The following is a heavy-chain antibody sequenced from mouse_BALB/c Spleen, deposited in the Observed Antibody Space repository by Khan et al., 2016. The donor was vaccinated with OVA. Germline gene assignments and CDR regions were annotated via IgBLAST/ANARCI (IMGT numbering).Heavy chain of an antibody. CDR3: ARGNYYGYCFDY. J-gene: IGHJ2*01. CDR1: GYSITNNYA. V-gene: IGHV3-2*02. CDR2: IRYSGST. Sequence: EVQLQESGPGLVKPSQSLSLTCTVTGYSITNNYAWNWIRQFPGNKLEWMGYIRYSGSTNYNPSLKSRISITRDTSKNQFFLQLNSVTTEDTATYYCARGNYYGYCFDYWGQGTTLTVSS. D-gene: IGHD1-1*01.